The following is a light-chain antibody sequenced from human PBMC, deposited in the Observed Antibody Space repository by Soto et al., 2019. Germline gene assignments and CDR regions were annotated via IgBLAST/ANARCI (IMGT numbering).Light chain of an antibody. CDR2: AAS. J-gene: IGKJ2*01. Sequence: DIQMTQFQSSLSSSVGDRVTITCRASQRISSYLNWYQQKPGKAPKLLIYAASSLQSGVPSRFSGSGSGTDFTLTIISLQPEDFATYYGRQSYSTPFGQGTKVHIK. V-gene: IGKV1-39*01. CDR3: RQSYSTP. CDR1: QRISSY.